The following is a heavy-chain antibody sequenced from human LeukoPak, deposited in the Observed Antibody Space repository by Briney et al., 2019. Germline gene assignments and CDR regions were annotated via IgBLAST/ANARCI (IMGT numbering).Heavy chain of an antibody. CDR1: GGSFSGYY. CDR2: INHSGST. V-gene: IGHV4-34*01. CDR3: ARAGYCSSTSCYGGYYFDY. Sequence: SETLSLTCAVYGGSFSGYYWSWIRQPPGKGLEWIGEINHSGSTNYNPSLKSRVTISVDTSKNQFSLKLSSVTAADTAVYYRARAGYCSSTSCYGGYYFDYWGQGTLVTVSS. D-gene: IGHD2-2*01. J-gene: IGHJ4*02.